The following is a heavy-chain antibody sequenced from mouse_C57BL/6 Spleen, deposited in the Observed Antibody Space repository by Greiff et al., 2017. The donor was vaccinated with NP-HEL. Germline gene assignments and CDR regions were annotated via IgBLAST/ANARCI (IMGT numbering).Heavy chain of an antibody. J-gene: IGHJ3*01. CDR3: ARDYDGYYGGFAY. CDR2: ISDGGSYT. Sequence: EVKLMESGGGLVKPGGSLKLSCAASGFTFSSYAMSWVRQTPEKRLEWVATISDGGSYTYYPDNVKGRFTISRDNAKNNLYLQMSHLKSEDTAMYYCARDYDGYYGGFAYWGQGTLVTVSA. CDR1: GFTFSSYA. D-gene: IGHD2-3*01. V-gene: IGHV5-4*01.